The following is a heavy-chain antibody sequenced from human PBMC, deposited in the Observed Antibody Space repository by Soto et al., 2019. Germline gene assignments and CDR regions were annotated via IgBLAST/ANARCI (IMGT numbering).Heavy chain of an antibody. D-gene: IGHD3-22*01. CDR3: ARYDSSGYYWPYYYYGMDV. V-gene: IGHV3-21*01. CDR2: ISSSSSYI. J-gene: IGHJ6*02. CDR1: GFTFSTYS. Sequence: EVQLVESGGGLVKPGGSLRLSCAASGFTFSTYSMNWVRQAPGKGLEWVSSISSSSSYIYYADSVKGRFTISRDNDKNSLYLQMNSLRDEDTAVYYCARYDSSGYYWPYYYYGMDVWGQGTTVTVSS.